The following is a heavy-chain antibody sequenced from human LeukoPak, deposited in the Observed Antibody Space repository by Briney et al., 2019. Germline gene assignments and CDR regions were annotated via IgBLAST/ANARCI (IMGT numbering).Heavy chain of an antibody. CDR2: IRYDGSNK. CDR3: ASSPSVEMATIGTLDY. V-gene: IGHV3-30*02. Sequence: GGSLILSCAASGFTFSSYSMHWVRQAPGKGLEWVAFIRYDGSNKYYADSVKGRFTISRDNSKNTLYLQMNSLRAEDTAVYYCASSPSVEMATIGTLDYWGQGTLVTVSS. D-gene: IGHD5-24*01. CDR1: GFTFSSYS. J-gene: IGHJ4*02.